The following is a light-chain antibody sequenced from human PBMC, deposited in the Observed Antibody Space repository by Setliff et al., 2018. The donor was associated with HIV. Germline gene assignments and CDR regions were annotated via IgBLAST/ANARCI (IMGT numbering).Light chain of an antibody. CDR2: EVT. V-gene: IGLV2-23*02. CDR3: CSYARISTYV. CDR1: SSDVGSYNL. Sequence: QSVLAQPASVSGSPEQSITISCTGTSSDVGSYNLVSWYQQYPGKAPKLIISEVTKRPSGISNRFSGSKSGNTASLTISGLQAEDEADYYCCSYARISTYVFGTGTKVTVL. J-gene: IGLJ1*01.